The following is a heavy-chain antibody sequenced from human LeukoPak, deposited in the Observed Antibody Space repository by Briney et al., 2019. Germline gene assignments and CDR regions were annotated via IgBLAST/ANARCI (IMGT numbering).Heavy chain of an antibody. Sequence: PGGSLRLSCAASGFTFSTYWMHWVRHAPGKGLVWVARMDSAGSITDYADSVRGRFTISRDNAKNTLYLQMNTLRAEDTAVYYCATAGNYRLDSGGQGTLVTVSS. CDR2: MDSAGSIT. V-gene: IGHV3-74*01. CDR3: ATAGNYRLDS. D-gene: IGHD1-7*01. J-gene: IGHJ4*02. CDR1: GFTFSTYW.